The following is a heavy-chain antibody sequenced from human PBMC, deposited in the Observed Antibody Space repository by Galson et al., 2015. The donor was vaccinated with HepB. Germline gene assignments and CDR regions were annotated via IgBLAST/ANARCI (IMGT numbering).Heavy chain of an antibody. CDR1: GDSVSSNGAA. CDR2: TYYRSKWYY. CDR3: AKSAGDLDY. J-gene: IGHJ4*02. Sequence: CAISGDSVSSNGAAWNWIRQSPSRGLEWLGRTYYRSKWYYGYAVSVKSRITINPDTSKNQFSLHLNSVTPEDTAVYYCAKSAGDLDYWGQGILVTVAP. D-gene: IGHD7-27*01. V-gene: IGHV6-1*01.